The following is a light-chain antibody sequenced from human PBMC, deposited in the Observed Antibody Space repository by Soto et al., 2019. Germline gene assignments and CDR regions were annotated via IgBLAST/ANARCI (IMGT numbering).Light chain of an antibody. J-gene: IGLJ3*02. Sequence: QYALTQPASVSGSPGQSITISCTGTSSDVGGYNYVSWYQQHPGKAPKLMIYEVSNRPSGVSNRFSGSKSGNTASLTISGLQAEDEAAYYCSSYTSSRTLVFGGETKLTVL. CDR1: SSDVGGYNY. V-gene: IGLV2-14*01. CDR2: EVS. CDR3: SSYTSSRTLV.